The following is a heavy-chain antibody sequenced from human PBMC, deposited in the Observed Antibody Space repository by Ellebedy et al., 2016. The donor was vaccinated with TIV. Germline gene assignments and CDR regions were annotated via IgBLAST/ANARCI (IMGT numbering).Heavy chain of an antibody. J-gene: IGHJ4*02. V-gene: IGHV1-18*04. CDR3: ARDLRGGSNRFDY. D-gene: IGHD1-26*01. CDR2: ISGYNGNT. Sequence: AASVKVSCKASGFTFTTYGIGWVRQAPGQGLEWMGWISGYNGNTKYAQKFQGRVTMTTDTSTGTASMEVRSLRSDDTAVYYCARDLRGGSNRFDYWGQGTLVTVSS. CDR1: GFTFTTYG.